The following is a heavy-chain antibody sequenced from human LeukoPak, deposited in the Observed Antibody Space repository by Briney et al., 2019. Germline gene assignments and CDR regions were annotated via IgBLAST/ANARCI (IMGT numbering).Heavy chain of an antibody. V-gene: IGHV1-69*13. CDR3: ARSPPTVTTPRHFDY. D-gene: IGHD4-17*01. Sequence: SVKVSCKASGGTFSSYAISWVRQAPGQGLEWMGGIIPIFGTANYAQKFQGRVTITADESTSTAYMELSSLRSEDTAVYYCARSPPTVTTPRHFDYWGQGTLVTVSS. CDR1: GGTFSSYA. CDR2: IIPIFGTA. J-gene: IGHJ4*02.